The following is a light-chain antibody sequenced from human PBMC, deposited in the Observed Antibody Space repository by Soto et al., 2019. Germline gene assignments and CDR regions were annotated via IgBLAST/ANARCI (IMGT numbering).Light chain of an antibody. CDR2: DAS. CDR1: QSVSSSY. J-gene: IGKJ5*01. V-gene: IGKV3D-20*02. CDR3: QQRSNWPIT. Sequence: EIVLTQSPGTLSLSPGERSTLSCSASQSVSSSYLAWYQQKPGQAPRLLIYDASNRATGIPARFSGSGSGTDFTLTISSLEPEDFAVYYCQQRSNWPITFGQGTRLEI.